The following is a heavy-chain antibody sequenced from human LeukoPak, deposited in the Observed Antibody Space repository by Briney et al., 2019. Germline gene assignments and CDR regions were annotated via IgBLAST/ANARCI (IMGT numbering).Heavy chain of an antibody. V-gene: IGHV1-8*03. CDR3: ARAPAPAAPFDY. CDR1: GYTFTSYD. CDR2: MNPNSGNT. J-gene: IGHJ4*02. D-gene: IGHD2-2*01. Sequence: GASVTVSCKASGYTFTSYDINWMRQATGQGLEWMGWMNPNSGNTGYAQKFQGRVTITRNTSISTAYMELSSMRSEDTAVYYCARAPAPAAPFDYWGQGTLVTVSS.